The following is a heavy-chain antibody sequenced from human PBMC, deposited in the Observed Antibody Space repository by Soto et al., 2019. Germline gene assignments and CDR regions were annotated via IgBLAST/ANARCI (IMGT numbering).Heavy chain of an antibody. CDR3: ARDGIRIAARQDIFDY. V-gene: IGHV3-21*01. J-gene: IGHJ4*02. Sequence: GSLRRSCAPSGFTFSSYSMNWVRQAPGKGLEWVSSISSSSYIYYADSVKGRFTISRDNAKNSLYLQMNSLRAEDTAVYYCARDGIRIAARQDIFDYWGQGTLVTVSS. CDR1: GFTFSSYS. CDR2: ISSSSYI. D-gene: IGHD6-6*01.